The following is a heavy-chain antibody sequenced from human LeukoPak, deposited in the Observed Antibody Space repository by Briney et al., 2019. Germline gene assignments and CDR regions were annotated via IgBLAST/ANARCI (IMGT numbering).Heavy chain of an antibody. J-gene: IGHJ5*02. CDR3: AAQSSTSGWFDL. CDR1: GLTFSRYS. Sequence: GGSLRLSCAASGLTFSRYSTNWVRQAPGRGLEWVSSISYSSSYIYYADSVKGRCTISRDNAKNSLYLQMNSLRAEDTAVYYCAAQSSTSGWFDLWGQGTLVTVPS. D-gene: IGHD6-6*01. V-gene: IGHV3-21*01. CDR2: ISYSSSYI.